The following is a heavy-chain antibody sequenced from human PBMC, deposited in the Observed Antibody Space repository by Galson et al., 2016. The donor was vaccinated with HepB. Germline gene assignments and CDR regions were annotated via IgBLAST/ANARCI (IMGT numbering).Heavy chain of an antibody. J-gene: IGHJ6*02. D-gene: IGHD1-20*01. CDR3: ARDNWNVAYGMDV. Sequence: SLRLSCAASGFTFSDYYMDWVRQAPGTGLEWVGRTRNKVNSYTTEYAASVKGRFTISRDHSKNSLYLQMNSLKTEDTDVYYCARDNWNVAYGMDVWGQGTTVTVSS. CDR2: TRNKVNSYTT. CDR1: GFTFSDYY. V-gene: IGHV3-72*01.